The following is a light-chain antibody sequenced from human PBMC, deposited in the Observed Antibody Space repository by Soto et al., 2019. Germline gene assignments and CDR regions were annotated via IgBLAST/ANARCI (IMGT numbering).Light chain of an antibody. Sequence: DIVMTQSPDSLAVSLGEGATINCKSSQSVLYSSNNKNYLAWYQQKPGQPPKLLIYWASTRESGVPDRFSGSGSETDFTLTISSLKAEDVAVYYCQQYYSTPYTFGQGTKLEIK. J-gene: IGKJ2*01. CDR1: QSVLYSSNNKNY. CDR2: WAS. V-gene: IGKV4-1*01. CDR3: QQYYSTPYT.